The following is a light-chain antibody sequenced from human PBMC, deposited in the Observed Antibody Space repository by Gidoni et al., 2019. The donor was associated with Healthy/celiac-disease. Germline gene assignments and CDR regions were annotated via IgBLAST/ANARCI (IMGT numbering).Light chain of an antibody. CDR1: TGAVTSGHY. J-gene: IGLJ2*01. CDR2: DTS. Sequence: QAVVTQEPSLTVSPGGTVTLTCGSSTGAVTSGHYPYWFQQKPGQAPRTLIYDTSNTHSWTPARFSGSLLGGKAALPLSGAQPEDDAEYYCLLSYSGPHVVFGGGTKLTVL. V-gene: IGLV7-46*01. CDR3: LLSYSGPHVV.